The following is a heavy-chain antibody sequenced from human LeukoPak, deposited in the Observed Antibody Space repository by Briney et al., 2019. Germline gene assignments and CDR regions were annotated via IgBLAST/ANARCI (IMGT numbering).Heavy chain of an antibody. CDR3: ARGARAGYNLEPFDY. CDR1: GGSMSIYY. V-gene: IGHV4-59*08. D-gene: IGHD5-24*01. J-gene: IGHJ4*02. Sequence: SETLSLTCTVSGGSMSIYYGSWIRQPPGEGLEWIGYIYYSGSPKYHPSLKSRVTISVHTSKNQFSLKLSSVTAADTAVYCARGARAGYNLEPFDYWGQGTLVTVSS. CDR2: IYYSGSP.